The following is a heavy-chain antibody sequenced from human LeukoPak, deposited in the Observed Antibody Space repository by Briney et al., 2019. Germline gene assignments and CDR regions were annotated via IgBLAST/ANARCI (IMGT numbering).Heavy chain of an antibody. CDR2: IIPIFGTA. CDR3: ARAGGSSSWYGRVVYYMDV. D-gene: IGHD6-13*01. J-gene: IGHJ6*03. CDR1: GGTFSSYA. Sequence: SVKVSCKASGGTFSSYAISWVRQAPGQGLEWMGGIIPIFGTANYAQKFQGRVTITADESTSTAYMELSSLRSDDTAVYYCARAGGSSSWYGRVVYYMDVWGKGTTVTVSS. V-gene: IGHV1-69*13.